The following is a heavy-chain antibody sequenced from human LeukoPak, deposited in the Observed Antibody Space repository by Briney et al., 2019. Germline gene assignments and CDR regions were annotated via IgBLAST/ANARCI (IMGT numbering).Heavy chain of an antibody. CDR1: GGSISSSNYY. CDR3: ARGAGPRPVY. V-gene: IGHV4-61*01. CDR2: IYYSGST. J-gene: IGHJ4*02. Sequence: SETLSLTCTVSGGSISSSNYYWSWIRQPPGKGLEWIGYIYYSGSTNYNPSLKSRVTISVDTSKNQFSLKLSSVTAADTAVYYCARGAGPRPVYWGQGTLVTVSS.